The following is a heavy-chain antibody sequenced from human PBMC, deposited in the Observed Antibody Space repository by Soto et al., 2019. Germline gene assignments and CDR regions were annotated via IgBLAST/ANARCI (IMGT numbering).Heavy chain of an antibody. CDR3: ARRIIVVDP. D-gene: IGHD3-22*01. V-gene: IGHV4-39*01. Sequence: SSETLSLTCTVSGGSISSRSYYWGWIRQPPGKGLEWIGSIYYSGSTYYNPSLKSRVTISVDTSKNQFSLKLSSVTAADTAVYYCARRIIVVDPWGQGTLVTVSS. J-gene: IGHJ5*02. CDR1: GGSISSRSYY. CDR2: IYYSGST.